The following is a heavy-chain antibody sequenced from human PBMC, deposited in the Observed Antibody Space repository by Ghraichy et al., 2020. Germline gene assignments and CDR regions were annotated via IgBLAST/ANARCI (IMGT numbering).Heavy chain of an antibody. V-gene: IGHV3-66*01. J-gene: IGHJ6*02. CDR3: AREFIPFYDSRSSIYSMDV. Sequence: GGSLRLSCAASGFTVSSNYMTWVRQAPGKGLEWVSVIYSGGSTYYADSLKGRFTISRDNSKNTLYLQVSSLRAEDTAVYYCAREFIPFYDSRSSIYSMDVWGQGTTVIVSS. CDR1: GFTVSSNY. CDR2: IYSGGST. D-gene: IGHD3-16*01.